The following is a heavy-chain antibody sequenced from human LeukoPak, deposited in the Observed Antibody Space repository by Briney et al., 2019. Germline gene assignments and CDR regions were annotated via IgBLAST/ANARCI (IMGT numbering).Heavy chain of an antibody. V-gene: IGHV3-74*01. Sequence: PGGSLRLSCAAFGFTFSNYWMHWMRQVPGKGLVWVSRINSDGSSTSHADSVRGRFTISRDNAKNTVYLQMNSLRAEDTAVYYCTRDSSKWYFDYWGQGILVTVSS. CDR1: GFTFSNYW. J-gene: IGHJ4*02. CDR3: TRDSSKWYFDY. CDR2: INSDGSST. D-gene: IGHD6-13*01.